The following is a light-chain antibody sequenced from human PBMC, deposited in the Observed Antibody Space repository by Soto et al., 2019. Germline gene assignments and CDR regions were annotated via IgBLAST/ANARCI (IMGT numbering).Light chain of an antibody. CDR3: SSYTISSTLKV. Sequence: QSALTQPASVSGSPGQSITISCTGTSSDVGGYNYVSWYQQHPGKAPKLMIYDVSNRPSGVSNRFSGSKSGNTASLTISGLQAEDEADYYCSSYTISSTLKVFGGGTKLTV. CDR2: DVS. J-gene: IGLJ2*01. V-gene: IGLV2-14*01. CDR1: SSDVGGYNY.